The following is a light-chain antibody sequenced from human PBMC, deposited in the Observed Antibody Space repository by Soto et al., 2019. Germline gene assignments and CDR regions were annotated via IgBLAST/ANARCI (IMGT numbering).Light chain of an antibody. V-gene: IGKV1-5*01. Sequence: DIQMTQSPSTLSASVGDRVTITCRASQSIGDSLAWYQQKPGKAPYLLISDVSSLERGVPSRFSGSGSGTELTLTISRMQPDDFATFYCQKYNGYSRTFGQGTKVDIK. CDR2: DVS. CDR3: QKYNGYSRT. J-gene: IGKJ1*01. CDR1: QSIGDS.